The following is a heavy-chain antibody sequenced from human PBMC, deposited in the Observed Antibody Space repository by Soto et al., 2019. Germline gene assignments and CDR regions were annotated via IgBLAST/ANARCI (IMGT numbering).Heavy chain of an antibody. J-gene: IGHJ4*02. CDR2: ISPYSGYT. D-gene: IGHD2-2*01. CDR1: GYSFMKYG. V-gene: IGHV1-18*01. Sequence: GASVKVSCKGFGYSFMKYGINWVRRAPGQGLEWVGWISPYSGYTHSAQKFHGRLTLTTDTAASTAYMELRILRSADTALYYCAREASVLIPAAQPSRFDSWGQGTLVTVSS. CDR3: AREASVLIPAAQPSRFDS.